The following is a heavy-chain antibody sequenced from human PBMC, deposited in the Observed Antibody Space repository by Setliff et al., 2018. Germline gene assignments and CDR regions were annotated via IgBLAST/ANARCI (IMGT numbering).Heavy chain of an antibody. CDR2: VSHDENTK. V-gene: IGHV3-30*04. J-gene: IGHJ4*02. CDR1: GFTFSSYS. Sequence: GGSLRLSCAASGFTFSSYSIHWVRQAPGKGLEWVAVVSHDENTKYYADSVKDRFIISRDNSKDTVYLQMNSLRAADTAVYHGARVGQATVVTAIHGALDYWGQGTLVTVSS. D-gene: IGHD2-21*02. CDR3: ARVGQATVVTAIHGALDY.